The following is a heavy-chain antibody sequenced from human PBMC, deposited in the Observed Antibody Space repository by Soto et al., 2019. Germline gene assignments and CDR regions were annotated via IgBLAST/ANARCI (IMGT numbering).Heavy chain of an antibody. CDR1: GFTFSSYA. Sequence: QVQLVESGGGVVQPGRSLRLSCAASGFTFSSYAMHWVRQAPGKGLEWVAVISYDGSNKYYADSVKGRFTISRDNSKNTLDMQMNSLRAEDTAVYYCAREWGAVAGTDYWGQGTLVTVSS. CDR3: AREWGAVAGTDY. D-gene: IGHD6-19*01. J-gene: IGHJ4*02. V-gene: IGHV3-30-3*01. CDR2: ISYDGSNK.